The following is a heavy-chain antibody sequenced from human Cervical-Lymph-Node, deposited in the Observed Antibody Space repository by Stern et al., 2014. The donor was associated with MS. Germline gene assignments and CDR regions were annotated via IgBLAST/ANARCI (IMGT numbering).Heavy chain of an antibody. J-gene: IGHJ4*02. CDR3: ARSDCGGDCPFDY. CDR1: GFTFSSYS. Sequence: EVHLVESGGGLVKPGGSLRLSCAASGFTFSSYSMNWVRQAPGKGLEWVSSISSSSSYIYYADSVKGRFTISRDNAKNSLYLQMNSLRAEDTAVYYCARSDCGGDCPFDYWGQGTLVTVSS. D-gene: IGHD2-21*02. CDR2: ISSSSSYI. V-gene: IGHV3-21*01.